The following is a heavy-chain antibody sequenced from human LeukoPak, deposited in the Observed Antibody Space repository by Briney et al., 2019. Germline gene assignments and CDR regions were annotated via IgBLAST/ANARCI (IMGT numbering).Heavy chain of an antibody. CDR3: ARDRGYYDSSGYYIVPTYYFDY. CDR1: GYTFTGYY. V-gene: IGHV1-2*02. J-gene: IGHJ4*02. D-gene: IGHD3-22*01. Sequence: ASVKVSCKASGYTFTGYYMHWVRQAPGQGLEWMGWINPNSGGTNYAQKFQGRVTITRDTSASTAYMELSSLRSEDTAVYYCARDRGYYDSSGYYIVPTYYFDYWGQGTLVTVSS. CDR2: INPNSGGT.